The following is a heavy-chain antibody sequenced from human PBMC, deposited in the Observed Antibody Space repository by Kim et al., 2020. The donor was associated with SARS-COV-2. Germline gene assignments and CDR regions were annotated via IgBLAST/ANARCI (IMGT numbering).Heavy chain of an antibody. V-gene: IGHV3-21*01. J-gene: IGHJ4*02. CDR1: GFTFSSYS. CDR3: AREGFLGGMVYAYDY. CDR2: ISSSSSYI. Sequence: GGSLRLSCAASGFTFSSYSMNWVRQAPGKGLEWVSSISSSSSYIYYADSVKGRFTISRDNAKNSLYLQMNSLRAEDTAVYYCAREGFLGGMVYAYDYWGQGTLVTVSS. D-gene: IGHD2-8*01.